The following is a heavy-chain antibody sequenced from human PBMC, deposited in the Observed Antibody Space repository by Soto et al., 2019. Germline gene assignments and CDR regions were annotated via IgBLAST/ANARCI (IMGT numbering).Heavy chain of an antibody. CDR1: GFTFSSYA. J-gene: IGHJ4*02. V-gene: IGHV3-64D*06. CDR2: ISSNGGST. D-gene: IGHD1-26*01. Sequence: GVSLRLSGSASGFTFSSYAMHWVRQAPGKGLEYVSAISSNGGSTYYADSVKCRFTISIDNSKNTLYLQMSSLRDEDTAVYYCVRGDWESXSDYGGQGTLVXVXS. CDR3: VRGDWESXSDY.